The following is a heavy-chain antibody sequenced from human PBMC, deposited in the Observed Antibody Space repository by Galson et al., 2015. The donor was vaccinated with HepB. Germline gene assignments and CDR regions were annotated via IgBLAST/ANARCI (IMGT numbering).Heavy chain of an antibody. Sequence: SVKVSCKASGYTFSTYSITWVRQAPGHGLEWMGWISPYNRDTTSTRKFPGRVTMTKDTFQSTAYMELRSLRSADTAVYYCARGAFVAVVGGTQNNWFHPWGQGTLVTVSS. CDR1: GYTFSTYS. J-gene: IGHJ5*02. D-gene: IGHD2-15*01. V-gene: IGHV1-18*01. CDR3: ARGAFVAVVGGTQNNWFHP. CDR2: ISPYNRDT.